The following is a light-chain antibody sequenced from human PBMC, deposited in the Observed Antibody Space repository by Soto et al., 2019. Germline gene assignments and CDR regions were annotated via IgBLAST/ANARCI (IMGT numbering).Light chain of an antibody. Sequence: DIQMTQSPSSLSASVGDRVTITCRASQGISNYLAWYQQKPGKVPKLLIYLASTLHSGVPSRFRGSGSGTDFTLTISSLQPEDGATYYCQKYDSDPWTFGQGTQVEIK. CDR1: QGISNY. CDR2: LAS. V-gene: IGKV1-27*01. CDR3: QKYDSDPWT. J-gene: IGKJ1*01.